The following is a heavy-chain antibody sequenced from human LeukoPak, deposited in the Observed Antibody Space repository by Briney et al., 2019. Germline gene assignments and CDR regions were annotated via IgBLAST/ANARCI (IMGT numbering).Heavy chain of an antibody. CDR2: IKHDGSEG. J-gene: IGHJ5*02. D-gene: IGHD6-19*01. CDR1: GFTFSTYW. Sequence: SGGSLRLSCSASGFTFSTYWMSWVRQAPGKGLEWVANIKHDGSEGHYVDSVKGRFTISRDNAKNLLYLQMSSLRAEDTAVYYCARDSSVSGISWGQGTLVTVSS. CDR3: ARDSSVSGIS. V-gene: IGHV3-7*04.